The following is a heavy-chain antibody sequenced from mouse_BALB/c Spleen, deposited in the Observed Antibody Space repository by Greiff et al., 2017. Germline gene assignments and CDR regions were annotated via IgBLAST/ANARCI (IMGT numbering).Heavy chain of an antibody. Sequence: DVQLVESGGGLVKPGGSLKLSCAASGFTFSDYYMYWVRQTPEKRLEWVATISDGGSYTYYPDSVKGRFTISRDNAKNNLYLQMSSLKSEDTAMYYCARGSGNFAWFAYWGQGTLVTVSA. V-gene: IGHV5-4*02. CDR2: ISDGGSYT. CDR3: ARGSGNFAWFAY. J-gene: IGHJ3*01. D-gene: IGHD2-1*01. CDR1: GFTFSDYY.